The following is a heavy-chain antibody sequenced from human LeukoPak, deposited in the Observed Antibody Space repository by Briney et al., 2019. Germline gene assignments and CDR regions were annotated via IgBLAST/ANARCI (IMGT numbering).Heavy chain of an antibody. CDR2: ISAYNGNT. V-gene: IGHV1-18*01. CDR1: GYTFTSYG. Sequence: GASVKVSCKASGYTFTSYGISWVRQAPGQRLEWMGWISAYNGNTNYAQKLQGRVTMTTDTSTSTAYMELRSLRYDDTAVYYCARKTAMVRFDPWGQGTLATVSS. CDR3: ARKTAMVRFDP. J-gene: IGHJ5*02. D-gene: IGHD5-18*01.